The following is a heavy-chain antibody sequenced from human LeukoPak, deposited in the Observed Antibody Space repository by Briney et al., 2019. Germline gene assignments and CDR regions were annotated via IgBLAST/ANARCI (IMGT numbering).Heavy chain of an antibody. D-gene: IGHD4-17*01. CDR3: AKSLTVTTRIHSIDP. CDR2: ISGSGGST. V-gene: IGHV3-23*01. J-gene: IGHJ4*02. Sequence: PGGSLRLSCAASGFTFSSYGMHWVRQAPGKGLEWVPAISGSGGSTYYADSVKGRFTISRDNSKNTLYLQMNSLRAEDTAVYYCAKSLTVTTRIHSIDPRGQGTLVTVSS. CDR1: GFTFSSYG.